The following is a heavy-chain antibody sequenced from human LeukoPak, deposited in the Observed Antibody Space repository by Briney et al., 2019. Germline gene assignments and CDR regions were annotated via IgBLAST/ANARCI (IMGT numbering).Heavy chain of an antibody. V-gene: IGHV3-30-3*01. CDR2: ISYDGSNK. D-gene: IGHD3-10*01. CDR1: GFTFSSYA. J-gene: IGHJ5*02. CDR3: AREVGGGWFDP. Sequence: GRSLRLSCAASGFTFSSYAMHWVRHAPGKGLEWVAVISYDGSNKYYADSEKGRFTISRDNSKNTLYLQMNSLRAEDTAVYYCAREVGGGWFDPWGQGTLVTVSS.